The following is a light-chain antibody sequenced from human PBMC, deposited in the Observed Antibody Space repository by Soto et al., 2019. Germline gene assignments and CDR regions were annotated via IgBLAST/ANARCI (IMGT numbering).Light chain of an antibody. CDR2: GAS. Sequence: ETVMTQSPATLSVSPGERATLSCRASQSISSDLAWYQHKPGQAPRLLIYGASHTATGMPVRFSGSGSGPKFPLTISSLQSEDFAVYYCQQYNNWPRTFGQGTKLEIK. J-gene: IGKJ2*01. CDR3: QQYNNWPRT. CDR1: QSISSD. V-gene: IGKV3-15*01.